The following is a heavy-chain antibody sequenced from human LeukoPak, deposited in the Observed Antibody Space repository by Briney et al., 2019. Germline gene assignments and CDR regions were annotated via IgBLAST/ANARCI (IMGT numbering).Heavy chain of an antibody. J-gene: IGHJ6*02. V-gene: IGHV1-69*13. D-gene: IGHD3-10*01. CDR2: IIPIFGTA. CDR3: ARTRDGSGSYSAEYYYGMDV. Sequence: ASVKVSCKASGYIFTTYSISWVRQAPGQGLEWMGGIIPIFGTANYAQKFQGRVTITADESTSTAYMELSSLRSEDTAVYYCARTRDGSGSYSAEYYYGMDVWGQGTTVTVSS. CDR1: GYIFTTYS.